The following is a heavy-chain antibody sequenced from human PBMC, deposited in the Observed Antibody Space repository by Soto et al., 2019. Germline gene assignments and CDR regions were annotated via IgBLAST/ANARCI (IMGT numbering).Heavy chain of an antibody. Sequence: EVQLVESGGGLVQPGGSLRLSCAASGFTFSSFWMHWVRQAPGKGLVWVSRISSDGSSTSYADSVKGRFTVSRDNAKNTLYLQMNSLRAEDTAVYYCARVRWLSIVVAGTGAEAFDLWGQGTMVTASS. J-gene: IGHJ3*01. CDR1: GFTFSSFW. V-gene: IGHV3-74*01. CDR2: ISSDGSST. CDR3: ARVRWLSIVVAGTGAEAFDL. D-gene: IGHD6-19*01.